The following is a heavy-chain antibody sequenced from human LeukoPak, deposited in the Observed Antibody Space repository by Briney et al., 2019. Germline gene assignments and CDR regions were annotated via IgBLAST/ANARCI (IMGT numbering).Heavy chain of an antibody. CDR1: GFTFDDYA. CDR3: AKQDSIYYYGMDV. J-gene: IGHJ6*02. D-gene: IGHD2-15*01. CDR2: ISWNSGSI. V-gene: IGHV3-9*01. Sequence: PGRSLRLSCAASGFTFDDYAMPWVRQAPGKGLEWVSGISWNSGSIGYADSVKGRFTISRDNAKNSLYLQMNSLRAEDTALYYCAKQDSIYYYGMDVWGQGTTVTVSS.